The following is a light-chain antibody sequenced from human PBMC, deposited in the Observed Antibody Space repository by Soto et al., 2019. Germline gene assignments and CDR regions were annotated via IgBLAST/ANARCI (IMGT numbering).Light chain of an antibody. J-gene: IGKJ1*01. CDR3: QPYGSSPLT. Sequence: IVLTQSQGTLSLSPGERATLSCRASQSVSSSFLAWYQQKPGQAPRLLIYGASSRATGITDSFSGSGFGTVFTLTISRLEPEDFSVYYCQPYGSSPLTFGQGTKVEIK. CDR1: QSVSSSF. CDR2: GAS. V-gene: IGKV3-20*01.